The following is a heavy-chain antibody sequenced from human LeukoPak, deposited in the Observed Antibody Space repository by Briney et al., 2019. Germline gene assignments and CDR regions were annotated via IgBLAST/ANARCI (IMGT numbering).Heavy chain of an antibody. CDR3: AREYTGDPHDAFDI. CDR1: GGSISSGDYY. CDR2: IYYSGST. V-gene: IGHV4-30-4*08. Sequence: PSQTLSLTCTVSGGSISSGDYYWSWIRQPPGKGLEWIGYIYYSGSTYYNPSLKSRVTISVDTSKNQFSLKLSSVTAADTAVYYCAREYTGDPHDAFDIWGQGTMVTVSS. J-gene: IGHJ3*02. D-gene: IGHD7-27*01.